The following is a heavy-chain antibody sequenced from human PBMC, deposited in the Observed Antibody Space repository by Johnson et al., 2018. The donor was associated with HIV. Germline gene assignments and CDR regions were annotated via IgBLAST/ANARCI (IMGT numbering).Heavy chain of an antibody. CDR2: ISYDGSNK. D-gene: IGHD3-22*01. CDR1: GFTLSTYT. V-gene: IGHV3-30-3*01. J-gene: IGHJ3*02. Sequence: QVQLVESGGGFIQPGGSLRLFCAVSGFTLSTYTMHWVRQTPGRGLEWVAVISYDGSNKYYAASVKGRFTISRDNAKKSLYLQMNSLRVEDTAVYYCARKGSSGFGGIDAFDIWGQGTMVTVSS. CDR3: ARKGSSGFGGIDAFDI.